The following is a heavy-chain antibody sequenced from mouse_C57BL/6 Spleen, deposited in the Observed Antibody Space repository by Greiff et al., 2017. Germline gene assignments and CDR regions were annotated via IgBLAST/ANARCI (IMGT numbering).Heavy chain of an antibody. V-gene: IGHV5-17*01. Sequence: DVKLVESGGGLVKPGGSLKLSCAASGFTFSDYGMHWVRQAPEKGLEWVAYISSGSSTIYYADTVKGRFTISRDNAKNTLFLQMTSLRSEDTAMYYCARSTMVTYWYFDVWGTGTTVTVSS. CDR3: ARSTMVTYWYFDV. D-gene: IGHD2-2*01. J-gene: IGHJ1*03. CDR1: GFTFSDYG. CDR2: ISSGSSTI.